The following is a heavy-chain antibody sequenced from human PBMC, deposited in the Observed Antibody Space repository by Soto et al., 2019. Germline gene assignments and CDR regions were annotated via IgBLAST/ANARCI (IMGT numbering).Heavy chain of an antibody. V-gene: IGHV4-34*01. CDR2: INHSGST. CDR1: GGSFSGYY. D-gene: IGHD6-19*01. J-gene: IGHJ4*02. Sequence: TSETLSFTCAVYGGSFSGYYWSWIRQPPGKGLEWIGEINHSGSTNYNPSLKSRVTISVDTSKNQFSLKLSSVTAADTAVYYCARGRAVAGTSDYWGQGTLVTVSS. CDR3: ARGRAVAGTSDY.